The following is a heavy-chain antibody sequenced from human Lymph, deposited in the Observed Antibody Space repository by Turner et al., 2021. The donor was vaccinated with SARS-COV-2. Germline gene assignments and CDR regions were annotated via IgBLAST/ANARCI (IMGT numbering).Heavy chain of an antibody. V-gene: IGHV3-53*04. CDR1: GLTVSSNY. D-gene: IGHD5-18*01. J-gene: IGHJ6*02. CDR2: IYSGGTT. CDR3: ARDLDTAGGMDV. Sequence: EVQLVESGGGLVQPGGSLRLSCAASGLTVSSNYMSWVRQAPGKGLEWVSVIYSGGTTYYADSVKCRFTIARHNSKNTLYLKRNSLRAEDTAVYYCARDLDTAGGMDVWGQGTTVTVSS.